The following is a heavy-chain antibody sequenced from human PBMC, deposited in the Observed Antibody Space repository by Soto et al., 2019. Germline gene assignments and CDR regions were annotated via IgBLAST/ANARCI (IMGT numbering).Heavy chain of an antibody. Sequence: GGSLRLSCAASGFTFSSYAMSWVRQAPGKGLECVSAISGSGGSTYYADSVKGRFTISRDNSKNTLYLQMNSLRAEDTAVYYCAKELIVVVTSLRVNPWGQGTLVTVYS. D-gene: IGHD2-21*02. V-gene: IGHV3-23*01. J-gene: IGHJ5*02. CDR1: GFTFSSYA. CDR3: AKELIVVVTSLRVNP. CDR2: ISGSGGST.